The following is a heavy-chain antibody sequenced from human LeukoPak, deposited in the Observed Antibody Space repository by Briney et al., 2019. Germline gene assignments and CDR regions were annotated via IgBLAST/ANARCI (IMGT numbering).Heavy chain of an antibody. CDR2: ISSSGSPI. Sequence: PGGSLRLSCAASGFTFSGYEMNWVRQAPGKGLEWVSYISSSGSPIYYADSVKGRFTISRDNAKNSLYLQMYSLRAEDTAVYYCVRDAASVTTRGAWFDPWGQGTLVTVSS. D-gene: IGHD4-11*01. CDR1: GFTFSGYE. CDR3: VRDAASVTTRGAWFDP. J-gene: IGHJ5*02. V-gene: IGHV3-48*03.